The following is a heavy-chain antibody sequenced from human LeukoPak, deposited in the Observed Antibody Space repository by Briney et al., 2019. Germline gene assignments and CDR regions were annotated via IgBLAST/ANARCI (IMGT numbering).Heavy chain of an antibody. Sequence: GESLRLSCGASGFTVSNNHMSWVRQAPGKGLEWVSITYSDGTTYYADSVKGRFTISRDNSRNTLYVQMNSLRAEDTAVYFCARDRVEVTTSMLGGVKRTVTDYYGMDVWGQGTTVTVSS. V-gene: IGHV3-53*01. D-gene: IGHD3-16*01. CDR2: TYSDGTT. CDR1: GFTVSNNH. CDR3: ARDRVEVTTSMLGGVKRTVTDYYGMDV. J-gene: IGHJ6*02.